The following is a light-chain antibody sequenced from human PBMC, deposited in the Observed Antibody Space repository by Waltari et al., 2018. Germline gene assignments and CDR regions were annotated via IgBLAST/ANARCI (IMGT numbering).Light chain of an antibody. V-gene: IGKV3-11*01. J-gene: IGKJ4*01. CDR2: DTS. CDR3: QHRSNWPLN. Sequence: IVFTQSPATLSLSPGEGDTLSCRSRQNVGNYLARSQQKPGKAHRLHIYDTSNRATGIPARFSGSESGTDFTLTISGLEPEDFAVYYCQHRSNWPLNFGGGTKVEIK. CDR1: QNVGNY.